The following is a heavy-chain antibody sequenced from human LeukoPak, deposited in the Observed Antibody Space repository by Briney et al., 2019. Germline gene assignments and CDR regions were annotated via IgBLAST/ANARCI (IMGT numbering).Heavy chain of an antibody. Sequence: PGGSLRLSCAASGFTVSSNYMSWVRQAPGKGLEWVSVIYSGGSTYYADSVKGRFTISRDNSKNTLYLQMISLRAEDTAVYYCARGYCSSTSCYSHYYYMDVWGKGTTVSVSS. J-gene: IGHJ6*03. V-gene: IGHV3-53*01. CDR3: ARGYCSSTSCYSHYYYMDV. CDR1: GFTVSSNY. CDR2: IYSGGST. D-gene: IGHD2-2*01.